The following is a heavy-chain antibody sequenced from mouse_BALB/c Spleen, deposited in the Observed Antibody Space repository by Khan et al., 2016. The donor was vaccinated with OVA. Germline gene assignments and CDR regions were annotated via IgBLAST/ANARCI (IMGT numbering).Heavy chain of an antibody. V-gene: IGHV5-17*02. D-gene: IGHD1-1*01. CDR2: ISGDSNTI. J-gene: IGHJ2*01. CDR3: GKYYFYGYYFDY. Sequence: EVELVESGGGLVQPGGSLNLSCAASGFTFNNYGMYWVRQAPEKGLEWVAYISGDSNTIYYVDSVKGRFTISKDTPKNTLFLQMTSLMSEDTAMYCCGKYYFYGYYFDYGGPGTTLTVS. CDR1: GFTFNNYG.